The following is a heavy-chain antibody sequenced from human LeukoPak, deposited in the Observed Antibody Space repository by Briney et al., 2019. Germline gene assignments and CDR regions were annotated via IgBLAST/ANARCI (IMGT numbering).Heavy chain of an antibody. V-gene: IGHV1-8*01. J-gene: IGHJ3*02. D-gene: IGHD5-24*01. CDR3: AIGRDGYNLGAFDI. CDR2: MNPNSGNT. Sequence: WMNPNSGNTGYAQKFQGRVTMTRNTSISTAYMELSSLRSEDTAVYYCAIGRDGYNLGAFDIWGQGTMVTVSS.